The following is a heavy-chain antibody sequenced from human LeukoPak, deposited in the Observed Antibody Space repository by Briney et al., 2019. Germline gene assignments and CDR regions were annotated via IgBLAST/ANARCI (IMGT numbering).Heavy chain of an antibody. J-gene: IGHJ4*02. D-gene: IGHD5-18*01. CDR1: GGTFSSYA. Sequence: ASVKVSCKASGGTFSSYAISWVRQAPGQGLEWMGGIIPIFGTANYAQKFQGRVTMTRDTSTSTVYMELSSLRSEDTAVYYCARGGYSYGPGYYFDYWGQGTLVTVS. CDR3: ARGGYSYGPGYYFDY. V-gene: IGHV1-69*05. CDR2: IIPIFGTA.